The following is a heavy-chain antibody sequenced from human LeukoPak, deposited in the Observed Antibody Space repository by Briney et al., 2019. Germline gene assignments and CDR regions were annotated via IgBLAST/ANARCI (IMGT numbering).Heavy chain of an antibody. V-gene: IGHV3-23*01. CDR3: AKDWGEYFDYVWGSFTSFDS. Sequence: GGSLRLSCAASGFTFSSYGMSWVRQAPGKGLEWVSAISGSGGSTYYADSVKGRFTISRDNSKSTLYLQMNSLRAEDTAVYYCAKDWGEYFDYVWGSFTSFDSWGQGTLVTVSS. CDR1: GFTFSSYG. CDR2: ISGSGGST. J-gene: IGHJ4*02. D-gene: IGHD3-16*01.